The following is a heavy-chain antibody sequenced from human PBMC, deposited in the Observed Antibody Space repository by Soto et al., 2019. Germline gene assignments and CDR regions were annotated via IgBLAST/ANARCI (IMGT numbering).Heavy chain of an antibody. V-gene: IGHV1-18*01. CDR2: IKTHNGNT. J-gene: IGHJ6*02. CDR1: GYTFTTYG. CDR3: TREGSAPYYYYGMDA. D-gene: IGHD3-10*01. Sequence: ASVKVSCKASGYTFTTYGISWVRQAPGEGLEWLGWIKTHNGNTNYAQNLQGRVFMTADTSTNTAYMELRSMRSDDTAIYYCTREGSAPYYYYGMDAWGQGTTVTVSS.